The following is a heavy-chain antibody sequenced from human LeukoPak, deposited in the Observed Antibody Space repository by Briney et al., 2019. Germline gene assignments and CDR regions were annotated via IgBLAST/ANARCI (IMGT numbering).Heavy chain of an antibody. CDR1: GYRFTNYW. D-gene: IGHD2-2*01. CDR2: IYPGDSDT. Sequence: GESLKISCKGSGYRFTNYWIGWVRQMPGKGLEWMGIIYPGDSDTRYSPSFQGQVTISVDKSISTAFLQWSTLKASDTAIYYCVLGYCSSTSCYEVDYWGQGTLVTVSS. CDR3: VLGYCSSTSCYEVDY. J-gene: IGHJ4*02. V-gene: IGHV5-51*01.